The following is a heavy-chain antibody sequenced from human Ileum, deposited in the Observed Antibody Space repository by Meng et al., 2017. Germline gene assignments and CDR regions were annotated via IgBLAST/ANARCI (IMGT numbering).Heavy chain of an antibody. J-gene: IGHJ4*02. CDR3: ASGSGSLDY. CDR2: TYYRSKWYS. Sequence: QVPLRKSGPGLVKPLQTSSLPCAVPGGSVSSNIAAWNWIRQSPLRGLEWLGRTYYRSKWYSEYAVSVKSRISITPDTSKNQFPLQMNSVTPEDTAVYYCASGSGSLDYWGPGTLVTVSS. D-gene: IGHD3-3*01. CDR1: GGSVSSNIAA. V-gene: IGHV6-1*01.